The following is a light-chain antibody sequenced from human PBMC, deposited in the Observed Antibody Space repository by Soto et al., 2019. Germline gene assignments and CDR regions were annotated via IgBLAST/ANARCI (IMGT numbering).Light chain of an antibody. CDR3: QQYYTNALT. Sequence: DIVMTQSPDSLAVSLGERATINCKSSQSVLYSSNNKNYLAWYQQKPGQPPKLLIYWASTRESGVPDRFSGSGSGTDFTLTISSLQAKDVAVYYCQQYYTNALTFGGGTKVGVK. J-gene: IGKJ4*01. CDR1: QSVLYSSNNKNY. CDR2: WAS. V-gene: IGKV4-1*01.